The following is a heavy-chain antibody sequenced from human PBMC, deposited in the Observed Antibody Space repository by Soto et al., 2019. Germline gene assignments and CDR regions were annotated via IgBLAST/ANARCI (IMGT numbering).Heavy chain of an antibody. CDR2: INPNSGGT. CDR1: GYTFTGYY. CDR3: ARAGWVAAASVSYGMDV. J-gene: IGHJ6*02. D-gene: IGHD6-13*01. V-gene: IGHV1-2*02. Sequence: QVQLVQSGAEGKKPGASVKVSCKASGYTFTGYYMHWVRQAPGQGLEWMGWINPNSGGTNYAQKFQGRVTMTRDTSISTAYMELSRLRSDDTAVYYCARAGWVAAASVSYGMDVWGQGTTVTVSS.